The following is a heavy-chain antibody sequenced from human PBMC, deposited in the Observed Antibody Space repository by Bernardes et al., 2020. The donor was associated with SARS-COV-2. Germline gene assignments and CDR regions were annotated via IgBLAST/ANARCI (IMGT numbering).Heavy chain of an antibody. V-gene: IGHV1-18*01. CDR2: ISDYNGNT. Sequence: ASVKVSCKASGYTFTSHVISWVRQAPGQGLEWMGWISDYNGNTNYAQKFQGRVTMTRDTSTNTVYMELRSLRSDDTAVYYCSREQPSLYSSSSCDYYYGMDVWGQGTTVTVSS. CDR3: SREQPSLYSSSSCDYYYGMDV. D-gene: IGHD6-6*01. CDR1: GYTFTSHV. J-gene: IGHJ6*02.